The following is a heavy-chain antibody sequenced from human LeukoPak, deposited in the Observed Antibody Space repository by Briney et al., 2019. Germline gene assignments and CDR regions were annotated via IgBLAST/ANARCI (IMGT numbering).Heavy chain of an antibody. CDR2: ISSSSSYI. J-gene: IGHJ5*02. V-gene: IGHV3-21*01. D-gene: IGHD1-20*01. CDR1: GFTFSSYW. Sequence: PGGSLRLSCAASGFTFSSYWMHWVRQAPGKGLEWVSSISSSSSYIYYADSVKGRFTISRDNAKNSLYLQMNSLRAEDTAVYYCARDRITGTPSPRPNWFDPWGQGTLVTVSS. CDR3: ARDRITGTPSPRPNWFDP.